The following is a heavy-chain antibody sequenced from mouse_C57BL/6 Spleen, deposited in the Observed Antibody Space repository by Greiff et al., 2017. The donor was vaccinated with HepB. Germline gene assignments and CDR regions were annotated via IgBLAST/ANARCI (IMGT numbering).Heavy chain of an antibody. Sequence: VQLQQSGAELVRPGTSVKVSCKASGYAFTNYLIEWVKQRPGQGLEWIGVINPGSGGTNYNEKFKGKATLTADKSSSTAYMQLSSLTSEDSAVYFCARQGLRREYYYAMDDWGQGTSVTVSS. D-gene: IGHD2-4*01. CDR3: ARQGLRREYYYAMDD. CDR1: GYAFTNYL. J-gene: IGHJ4*01. V-gene: IGHV1-54*01. CDR2: INPGSGGT.